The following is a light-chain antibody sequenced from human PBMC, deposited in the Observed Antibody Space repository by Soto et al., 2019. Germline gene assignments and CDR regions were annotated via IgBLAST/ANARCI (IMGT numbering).Light chain of an antibody. J-gene: IGKJ2*01. CDR2: AAS. Sequence: IQMTQSPSSLSASVGDRVTITCRASQGIRDELGWYQQKAGKAPNLLISAASRLQSGVPSRFSGSGFGTDYTLTISSLQPADFAIYYCQQTFRTPHTFGQGTKVDIK. CDR1: QGIRDE. CDR3: QQTFRTPHT. V-gene: IGKV1-39*01.